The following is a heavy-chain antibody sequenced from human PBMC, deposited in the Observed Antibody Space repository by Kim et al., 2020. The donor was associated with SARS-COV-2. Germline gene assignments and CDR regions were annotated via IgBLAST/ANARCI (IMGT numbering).Heavy chain of an antibody. D-gene: IGHD4-17*01. Sequence: GGSLRLSCAASGFTFSSYGMHWVRQAPGKGLEWVAVISYDGSNKYYAGSVKGRFTISRDNSKNTLYLQMNSLRAEDTAVYYCARESTYGDYGNGMDVWGQGTTVTVSS. CDR3: ARESTYGDYGNGMDV. CDR1: GFTFSSYG. J-gene: IGHJ6*02. V-gene: IGHV3-33*05. CDR2: ISYDGSNK.